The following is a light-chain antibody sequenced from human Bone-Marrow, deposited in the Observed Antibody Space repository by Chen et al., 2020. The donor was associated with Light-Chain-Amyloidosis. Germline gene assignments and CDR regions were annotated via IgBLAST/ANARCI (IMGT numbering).Light chain of an antibody. CDR1: SSDVGGDNH. Sequence: QSALTQPASVSGSPGQSFSISSPGTSSDVGGDNHVSWYQQHPDKAPKLMIYEVTNRPSWVPDRFSGSKSDNTASLTISGLQTEDGADYFCSSYTITNTLVFGSGTRVTVL. CDR3: SSYTITNTLV. CDR2: EVT. V-gene: IGLV2-14*01. J-gene: IGLJ1*01.